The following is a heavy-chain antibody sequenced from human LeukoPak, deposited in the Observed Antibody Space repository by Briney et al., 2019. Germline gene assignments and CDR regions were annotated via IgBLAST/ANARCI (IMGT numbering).Heavy chain of an antibody. CDR3: ARAHGGLVPTIAFDY. J-gene: IGHJ4*02. D-gene: IGHD5-12*01. Sequence: GSLRLSCAASEFTFSSYTMSWVRQAPGKGLEWVSGISSSGGTTYYADSVKGRFTISRDNSKNTLCLQMNSLRAEDTAVYYCARAHGGLVPTIAFDYWGQGTLVTVSS. V-gene: IGHV3-23*01. CDR2: ISSSGGTT. CDR1: EFTFSSYT.